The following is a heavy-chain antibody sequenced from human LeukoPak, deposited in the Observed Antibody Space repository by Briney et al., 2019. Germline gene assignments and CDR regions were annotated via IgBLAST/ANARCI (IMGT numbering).Heavy chain of an antibody. CDR2: IYSSGNT. Sequence: PSETLSLTCTVSGGTMRSYFWSWIRQPAGKGLEWIGRIYSSGNTNYNPSLKSRVTMSVETSKNQFSLKLTAVAAADTSFYYCAREGPYSGRWYYFDYWGQGIPVTVSS. J-gene: IGHJ4*02. CDR3: AREGPYSGRWYYFDY. V-gene: IGHV4-4*07. D-gene: IGHD6-13*01. CDR1: GGTMRSYF.